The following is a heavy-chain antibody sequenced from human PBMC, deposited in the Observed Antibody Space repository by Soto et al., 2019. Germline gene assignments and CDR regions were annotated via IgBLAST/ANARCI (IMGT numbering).Heavy chain of an antibody. Sequence: QVQLQESGPGLVKPSGTLSLTCAVSGGSISSSNWWSWVRQPPGKGLEWIGEIYHSGSTNYNPSLRRRVTISVDQSRNQFSLKLSSVAAADTAVYYCARLGWFGEFYCYYGMDVWRQGTTVTVSS. J-gene: IGHJ6*02. V-gene: IGHV4-4*02. CDR2: IYHSGST. CDR1: GGSISSSNW. D-gene: IGHD3-10*01. CDR3: ARLGWFGEFYCYYGMDV.